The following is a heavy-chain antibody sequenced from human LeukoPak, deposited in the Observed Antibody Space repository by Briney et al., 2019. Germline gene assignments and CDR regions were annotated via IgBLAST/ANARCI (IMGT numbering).Heavy chain of an antibody. Sequence: SETLSLTCAVSGGSISSSNWWSWVRQPPGKGLEWIGEIYHSGSTNYNPSLKSRVTISVDKSKNQFSLKLSSVTAADTAVYYCARVAGIQVPAAMGGFDYWGQGTLVTVSS. CDR1: GGSISSSNW. CDR2: IYHSGST. V-gene: IGHV4-4*02. J-gene: IGHJ4*02. CDR3: ARVAGIQVPAAMGGFDY. D-gene: IGHD2-2*01.